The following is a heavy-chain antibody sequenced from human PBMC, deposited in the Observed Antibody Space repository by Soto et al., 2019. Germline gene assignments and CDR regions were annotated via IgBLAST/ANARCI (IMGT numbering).Heavy chain of an antibody. Sequence: ASVKVSCKASGYTFTSYYMHWVRQAPGQGLEWMGWISAYNGNTNYAQKLQGRVTMTTDTSTSTAYMELRSLRSDDTAVYYCARRGPGSYRNPFDYWGQGTLVTVS. J-gene: IGHJ4*02. CDR2: ISAYNGNT. CDR3: ARRGPGSYRNPFDY. D-gene: IGHD1-26*01. CDR1: GYTFTSYY. V-gene: IGHV1-18*04.